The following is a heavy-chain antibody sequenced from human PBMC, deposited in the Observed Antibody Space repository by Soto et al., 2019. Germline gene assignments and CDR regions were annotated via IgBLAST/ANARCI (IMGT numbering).Heavy chain of an antibody. Sequence: QVQLVQSGAEVKKPGASVKVSCKASGYTFTSYGISWVRQAPGQGLEWMGWISAYNGNTNYAQKLQGRVTMTTDTSTSTAYMELSSLRYADTAVYYCARPKPDYDFGSGYYQASLYYYYGMDVWGQETTVTVSS. CDR3: ARPKPDYDFGSGYYQASLYYYYGMDV. CDR2: ISAYNGNT. J-gene: IGHJ6*02. CDR1: GYTFTSYG. D-gene: IGHD3-3*01. V-gene: IGHV1-18*01.